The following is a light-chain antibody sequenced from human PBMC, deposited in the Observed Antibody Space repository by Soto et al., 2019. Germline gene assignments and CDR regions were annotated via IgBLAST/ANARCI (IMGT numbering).Light chain of an antibody. CDR3: QQYGTSSQGT. V-gene: IGKV3-20*01. CDR1: QSVFNRY. J-gene: IGKJ1*01. CDR2: DAS. Sequence: EIVLTQSPGTLSLSSGERASLSCGASQSVFNRYLAWYQQKAGQAPRLLIYDASSRAAGIPDRFSGSGSGTDFSLTITRLEAYDSAVEYWQQYGTSSQGTFGQGTMVEIK.